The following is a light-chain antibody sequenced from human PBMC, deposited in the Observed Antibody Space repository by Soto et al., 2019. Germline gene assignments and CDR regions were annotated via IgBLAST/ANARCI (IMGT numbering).Light chain of an antibody. V-gene: IGKV3-20*01. CDR3: QQYSESPLT. CDR2: GAS. CDR1: QSVTNNY. Sequence: EIVLTHSPGTLSLSPGERATLSCRASQSVTNNYLAWYQQKPGQAPRLVIYGASTRATGIPGRFSASGSGTDFTLTINRLEPEDFAVYYCQQYSESPLTFGQGTQGGYQ. J-gene: IGKJ1*01.